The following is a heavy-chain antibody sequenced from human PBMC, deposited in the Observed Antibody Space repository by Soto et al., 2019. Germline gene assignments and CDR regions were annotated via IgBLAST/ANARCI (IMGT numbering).Heavy chain of an antibody. Sequence: PSMQVTCQASAYTFTSYGIIWVRQAPGQGLEWMGWISAYNGNTNYAQKLQGRVTMTTDTSISTAYMELSSLRSEDTAVYYCASDGATNAFDIWGQGTMVNVSS. CDR2: ISAYNGNT. J-gene: IGHJ3*02. D-gene: IGHD1-26*01. CDR1: AYTFTSYG. CDR3: ASDGATNAFDI. V-gene: IGHV1-18*04.